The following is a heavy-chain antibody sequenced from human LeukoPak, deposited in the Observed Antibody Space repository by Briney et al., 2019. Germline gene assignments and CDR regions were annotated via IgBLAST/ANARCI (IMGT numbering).Heavy chain of an antibody. D-gene: IGHD3-3*01. CDR1: GGSISSGGYC. Sequence: PSQTLSLTCTVSGGSISSGGYCWSWLRQHPGKGLEWIGYIYYSWSTYYNPPLKSRVTISVDTSKNQFSRKLSSVTAADTAVYYCARGIAFWSGPKTWFDPWGQGTLVTVSS. CDR2: IYYSWST. CDR3: ARGIAFWSGPKTWFDP. V-gene: IGHV4-31*03. J-gene: IGHJ5*02.